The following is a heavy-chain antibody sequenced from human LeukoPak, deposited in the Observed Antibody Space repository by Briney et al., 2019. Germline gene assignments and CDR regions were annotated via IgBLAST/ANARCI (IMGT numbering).Heavy chain of an antibody. CDR2: FDPEDGET. D-gene: IGHD1-26*01. V-gene: IGHV1-24*01. CDR1: GYTLTELS. J-gene: IGHJ3*02. CDR3: ATLPLVGAPSVDAFDI. Sequence: ASVTVSCKVSGYTLTELSMHWVRQAPGKGLEWMGGFDPEDGETIYAQKFQGRVTMTEDTSTDTAYMELSSLRSEDTAVYYCATLPLVGAPSVDAFDIWGQGTMVTVSS.